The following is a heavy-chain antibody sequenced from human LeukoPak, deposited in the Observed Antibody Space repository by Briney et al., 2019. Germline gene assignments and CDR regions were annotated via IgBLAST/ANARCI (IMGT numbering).Heavy chain of an antibody. D-gene: IGHD5-12*01. CDR3: ARARPSMWIDY. CDR2: ISYDGSDK. Sequence: GRSLRLSCAASGFTFSSYAMHWVRQAPGKGLEWVAVISYDGSDKFYADSVKGRFTISRDSSKNTLYLQMNSLRPEDTAVYYCARARPSMWIDYWGQGTLVTVSS. CDR1: GFTFSSYA. V-gene: IGHV3-30*04. J-gene: IGHJ4*02.